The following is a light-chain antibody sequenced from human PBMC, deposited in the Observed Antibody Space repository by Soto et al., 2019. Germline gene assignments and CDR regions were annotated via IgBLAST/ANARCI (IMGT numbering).Light chain of an antibody. J-gene: IGKJ4*01. Sequence: EIVLTQSPGTLSLSPGERATLSCRASQSVSSSYLAWYQQKPGQAPRLLNYGASSRATGIPDRFSGSGSGTDFTLTISRLEPEDFAVYYCQQYGSSPSALTFGGGTKVDIK. CDR2: GAS. CDR3: QQYGSSPSALT. CDR1: QSVSSSY. V-gene: IGKV3-20*01.